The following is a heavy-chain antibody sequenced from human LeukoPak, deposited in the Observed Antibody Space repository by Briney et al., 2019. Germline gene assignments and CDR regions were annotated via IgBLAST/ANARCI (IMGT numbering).Heavy chain of an antibody. V-gene: IGHV3-11*04. D-gene: IGHD3-10*01. CDR1: GLISSSNY. CDR3: ATNLEGSGEYFKQ. Sequence: GVSLRLPCVVSGLISSSNYTIWLPQAPGKGLQWVSYISNSGDIKYYTDSVKGRFTVSRDNARNSVYLEMSSLRAEDTSVYYCATNLEGSGEYFKQWGQGALVTVSS. CDR2: ISNSGDIK. J-gene: IGHJ1*01.